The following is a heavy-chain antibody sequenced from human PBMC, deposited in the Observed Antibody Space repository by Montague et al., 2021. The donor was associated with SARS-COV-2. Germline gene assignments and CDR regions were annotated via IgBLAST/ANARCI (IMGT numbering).Heavy chain of an antibody. J-gene: IGHJ5*02. CDR1: GGSIDSYY. Sequence: SETLSLTCTVSGGSIDSYYWSWLRQPPGKGLEWIGYIYYRGTTNYKPSLESRVTMSVDTSKNQFSLNLSSVTAADTAMYYCARELQYNWFDPWGQGTLVTVSS. V-gene: IGHV4-59*01. CDR2: IYYRGTT. CDR3: ARELQYNWFDP. D-gene: IGHD2-21*02.